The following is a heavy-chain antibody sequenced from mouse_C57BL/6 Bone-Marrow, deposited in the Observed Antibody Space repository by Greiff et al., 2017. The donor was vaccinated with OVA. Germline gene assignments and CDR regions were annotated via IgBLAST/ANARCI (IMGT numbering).Heavy chain of an antibody. CDR2: INPGSGGT. D-gene: IGHD1-1*01. CDR1: GYAFTNYL. J-gene: IGHJ2*01. CDR3: ARCYYGSGGGFDY. V-gene: IGHV1-54*01. Sequence: VQLQQSGAELVRPGTSVKVSCKASGYAFTNYLIEWVKQRPGQGLEWIGVINPGSGGTNYNEKFKGKATLTADKSSSTAYMQLSSLTSEDSAVYFCARCYYGSGGGFDYWGQGTTLTVSS.